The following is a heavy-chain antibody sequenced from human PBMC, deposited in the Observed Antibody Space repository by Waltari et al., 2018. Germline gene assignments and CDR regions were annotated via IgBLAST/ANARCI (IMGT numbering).Heavy chain of an antibody. Sequence: QVQLQQSGPGLVTPPQTLSLTCPISGDTVSTNSAAWTWPGPSPSRGLGWLGRTYYRSKWYNDYAVSVKSRITINPDTSKNQFSLQLNSVTPEDTAVYYCARVPDWGNYYYYGMDVWGQGTTVTVSS. CDR1: GDTVSTNSAA. CDR2: TYYRSKWYN. J-gene: IGHJ6*02. D-gene: IGHD7-27*01. V-gene: IGHV6-1*01. CDR3: ARVPDWGNYYYYGMDV.